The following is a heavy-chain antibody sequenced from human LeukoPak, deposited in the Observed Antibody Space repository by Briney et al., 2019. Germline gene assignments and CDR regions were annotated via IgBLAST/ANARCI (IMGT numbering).Heavy chain of an antibody. CDR3: ARALTYSSSSVSAFDI. CDR1: GGSISSYY. CDR2: IYYSGST. D-gene: IGHD6-13*01. V-gene: IGHV4-59*01. J-gene: IGHJ3*02. Sequence: SETLSLTCSVSGGSISSYYWSWVRQPPGKGLEWIGYIYYSGSTYDNPSLKSRVTISVDTSKNQFSLHLRSVTAADTAVYYCARALTYSSSSVSAFDIWGQGTMVTVSS.